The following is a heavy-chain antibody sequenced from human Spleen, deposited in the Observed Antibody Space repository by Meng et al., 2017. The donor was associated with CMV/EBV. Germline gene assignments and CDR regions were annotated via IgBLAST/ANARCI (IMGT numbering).Heavy chain of an antibody. D-gene: IGHD7-27*01. Sequence: ASVKVSCKASGYTFTAHYFHWVRQAPGQGLGWMGWIHPHRGDTNYAQQFQGRVTLTRDPSINTGYMELTRLTSDDTAVYYCARDNNWGPDYWGQGTLVTVSS. J-gene: IGHJ4*02. CDR2: IHPHRGDT. V-gene: IGHV1-2*02. CDR1: GYTFTAHY. CDR3: ARDNNWGPDY.